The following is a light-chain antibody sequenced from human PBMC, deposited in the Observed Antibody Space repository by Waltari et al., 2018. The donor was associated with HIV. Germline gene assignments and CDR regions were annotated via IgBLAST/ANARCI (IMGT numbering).Light chain of an antibody. J-gene: IGKJ4*01. CDR1: QSFLYSSNNKNY. V-gene: IGKV4-1*01. CDR3: QQYDSTPLT. Sequence: DIVMTQSPDSLAVSLGERATINCKSSQSFLYSSNNKNYLAWYQQRPGQPPKLLIYWASTRESGVPDRFSGSGSGTDFTLTISSLRAEDAAVYYCQQYDSTPLTFGGGTKVEI. CDR2: WAS.